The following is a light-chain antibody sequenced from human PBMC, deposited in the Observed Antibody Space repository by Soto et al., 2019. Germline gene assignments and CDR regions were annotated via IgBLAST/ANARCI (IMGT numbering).Light chain of an antibody. CDR2: DAS. CDR3: QQRSTWPFT. J-gene: IGKJ2*01. CDR1: QSVSSY. Sequence: EIVLKQSPATLSLSPGQRATLSCRAGQSVSSYLAWYQQKPGQAPRLLIYDASNSATGIPSRFSGSGSGTYFTLAISSLEPKDFAVYYCQQRSTWPFTFGQGTKLEIK. V-gene: IGKV3-11*01.